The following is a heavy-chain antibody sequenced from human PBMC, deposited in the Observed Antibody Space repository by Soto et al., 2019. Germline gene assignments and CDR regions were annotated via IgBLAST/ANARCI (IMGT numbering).Heavy chain of an antibody. Sequence: GGSLRLSCAASGFTFSSYAMSWVRPAPGKGLEWVSAISGSGGSTYYADSVKGRFTISRDNSKNTLYPQMNSLRAEDTAVYYCANQKHYYDSSGYYTSIYYFDYWGQGTLVTVSS. J-gene: IGHJ4*02. V-gene: IGHV3-23*01. D-gene: IGHD3-22*01. CDR2: ISGSGGST. CDR1: GFTFSSYA. CDR3: ANQKHYYDSSGYYTSIYYFDY.